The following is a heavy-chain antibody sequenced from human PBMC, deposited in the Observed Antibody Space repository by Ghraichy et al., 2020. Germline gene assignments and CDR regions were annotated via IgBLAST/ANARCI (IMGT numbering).Heavy chain of an antibody. CDR3: ARATHGITIFGAIKY. J-gene: IGHJ4*02. D-gene: IGHD3-3*01. CDR2: INHSGST. CDR1: GGSFSGYY. Sequence: SETLSLTCAVYGGSFSGYYWSWIRQPPGKGLEWIGEINHSGSTNYNPSLKSRVTISVDTSKNQFSLKLSSVTAADTAVYYCARATHGITIFGAIKYWGQGTLVTVSS. V-gene: IGHV4-34*01.